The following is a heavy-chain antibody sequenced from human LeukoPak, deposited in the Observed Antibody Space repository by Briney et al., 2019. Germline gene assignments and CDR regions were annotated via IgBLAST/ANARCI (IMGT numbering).Heavy chain of an antibody. CDR1: GGSISTYY. D-gene: IGHD6-6*01. V-gene: IGHV4-59*01. Sequence: SETLSLTCTVSGGSISTYYWNWIRQPPGKGLEWIGYIYHSGSTNYNPSLQSRVTISVDTSKNQFSLNLNSVTAADTAVYYCARGGAARLHFQNWGQGTRVTVPS. CDR2: IYHSGST. J-gene: IGHJ1*01. CDR3: ARGGAARLHFQN.